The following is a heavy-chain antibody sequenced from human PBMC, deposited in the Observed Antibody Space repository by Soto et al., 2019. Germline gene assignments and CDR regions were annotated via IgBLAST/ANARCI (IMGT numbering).Heavy chain of an antibody. CDR2: FDPEDGET. Sequence: GASVKVSCKVSGYTLTELSMHWVRQAPGKGLEWMGGFDPEDGETIYAQKFQGRVTMTEDTSTDTAYMELSRLRFDDTAVYYCARVIRGAYYNSPLDTWGQGTVVTVSS. V-gene: IGHV1-24*01. CDR3: ARVIRGAYYNSPLDT. D-gene: IGHD3-10*01. J-gene: IGHJ5*02. CDR1: GYTLTELS.